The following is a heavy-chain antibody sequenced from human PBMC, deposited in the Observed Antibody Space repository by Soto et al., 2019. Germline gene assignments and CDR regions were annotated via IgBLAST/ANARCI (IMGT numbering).Heavy chain of an antibody. CDR2: ISSSSSYI. J-gene: IGHJ6*02. CDR1: GFTFSSYS. V-gene: IGHV3-21*01. Sequence: GGSLRLSCAASGFTFSSYSMNWVRQAPGKGLEWVSSISSSSSYIYYADSVKGRFTISRDNAKNSLYLQMNSLRAEDTAVYYCARDGGSYYYYYGMDVWGQGTTVTVSS. D-gene: IGHD1-26*01. CDR3: ARDGGSYYYYYGMDV.